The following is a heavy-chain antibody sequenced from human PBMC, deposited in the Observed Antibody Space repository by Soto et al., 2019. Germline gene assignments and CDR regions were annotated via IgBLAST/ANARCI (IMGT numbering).Heavy chain of an antibody. CDR1: GFSFRQYA. D-gene: IGHD6-13*01. J-gene: IGHJ4*02. V-gene: IGHV3-23*01. CDR2: ITATGT. CDR3: AKGMVPEQ. Sequence: EVHLLESGGGFVQPGGSLRLSCAASGFSFRQYAMIWVRQAPGKGLEWVSAITATGTHYADSVKGRFTISRDSSKSTLYLDINNLRVEDTAVYYCAKGMVPEQWGQGTLITVSS.